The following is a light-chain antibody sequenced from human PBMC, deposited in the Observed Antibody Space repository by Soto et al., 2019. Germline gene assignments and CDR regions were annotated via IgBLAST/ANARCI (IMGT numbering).Light chain of an antibody. J-gene: IGKJ2*01. CDR1: QDIKND. V-gene: IGKV1-6*01. CDR3: LQDYSYPYT. CDR2: AAS. Sequence: AIQMTQSTSSLSASVGDRVTITCRASQDIKNDLGWYQQKPGRAPKLLMYAASTLHTEVPLRFSGSGSGSDFTLTISSLQPEDFATYYCLQDYSYPYTFGQGTTLEIK.